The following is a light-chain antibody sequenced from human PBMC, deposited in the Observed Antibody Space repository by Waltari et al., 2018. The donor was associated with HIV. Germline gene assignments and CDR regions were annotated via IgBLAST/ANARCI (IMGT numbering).Light chain of an antibody. CDR2: GNI. CDR3: QSYDSSLSGSRV. J-gene: IGLJ1*01. CDR1: SSNIGAGFD. Sequence: QSVLTQPPSVSGAPGQRVTISCPGSSSNIGAGFDVHWYQQVPGTAPTLLIYGNINRPSGVPDRFSGSKSGASASLAITGLQAEDEADYYCQSYDSSLSGSRVFGTGTKVTVL. V-gene: IGLV1-40*01.